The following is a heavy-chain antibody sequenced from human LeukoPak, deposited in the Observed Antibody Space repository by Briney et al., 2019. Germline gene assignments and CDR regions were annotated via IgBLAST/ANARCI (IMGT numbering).Heavy chain of an antibody. CDR3: TTSTHCSSTSCYAEDV. J-gene: IGHJ4*02. D-gene: IGHD2-2*01. Sequence: PGGSLRLSCAASGFTFSNAWMSWFRQAPGKRLEWVGRIKSKTDGGTTDYAAPVKGRFTISRDDSKNTLYLQMNSLKAEDTAVYYCTTSTHCSSTSCYAEDVWGQGTLVTVSS. V-gene: IGHV3-15*01. CDR1: GFTFSNAW. CDR2: IKSKTDGGTT.